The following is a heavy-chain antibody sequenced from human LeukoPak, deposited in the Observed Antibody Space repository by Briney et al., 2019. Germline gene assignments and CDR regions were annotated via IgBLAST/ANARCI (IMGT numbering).Heavy chain of an antibody. CDR2: ISAYNGNT. CDR1: GYTFTSYG. CDR3: ARDEAYYPFDC. J-gene: IGHJ4*02. D-gene: IGHD3-10*01. V-gene: IGHV1-18*01. Sequence: ASVKVSCKASGYTFTSYGISWVRQAPGHGLEWTGWISAYNGNTNYAQKLQGRVTMTTDTSTSTAYMELRRLRSDDTAVFCCARDEAYYPFDCSGQGTLVTASS.